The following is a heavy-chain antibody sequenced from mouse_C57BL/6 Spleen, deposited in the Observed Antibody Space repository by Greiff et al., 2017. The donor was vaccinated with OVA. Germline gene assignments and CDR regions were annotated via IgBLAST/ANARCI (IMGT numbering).Heavy chain of an antibody. CDR3: NWLSQAMDY. J-gene: IGHJ4*01. CDR1: GYSITSGYY. Sequence: EVKLMESGPGLVKPSQSLSLTCSVTGYSITSGYYWNWIRQFPGNKLEWMGYISYDGSNNYNPSLKNRISITRDTSKKQFFLKLNSVTTEDTATYYCNWLSQAMDYWGQGTSVTVSS. D-gene: IGHD2-2*01. V-gene: IGHV3-6*01. CDR2: ISYDGSN.